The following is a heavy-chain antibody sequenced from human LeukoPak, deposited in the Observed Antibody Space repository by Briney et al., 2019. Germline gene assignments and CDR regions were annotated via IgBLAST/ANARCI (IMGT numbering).Heavy chain of an antibody. CDR1: DSSISSTSY. Sequence: SETLSLTCAAPDSSISSTSYWGWIRQPPGKRLEWIGSIYHSGGTVYNPSLKSRVTISVDTSKKQFSLKLTSVTAADTAVYYCARNDGSGYFDYWGQGTLVTVSS. CDR3: ARNDGSGYFDY. J-gene: IGHJ4*02. V-gene: IGHV4-38-2*01. CDR2: IYHSGGT. D-gene: IGHD3-22*01.